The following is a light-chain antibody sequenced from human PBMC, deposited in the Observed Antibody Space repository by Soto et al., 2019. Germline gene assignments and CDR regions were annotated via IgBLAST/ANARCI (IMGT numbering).Light chain of an antibody. V-gene: IGKV1D-8*01. Sequence: VIWMTQSPSLLSASTGDRVTINCRMSQGISSDLAWYQQKPGKAPELLIYAASTLQSGVPSRFSGSGSGTDFTLTISCLQSEDFATYYCQQYYSFPLTFGGGTKVEIK. CDR3: QQYYSFPLT. CDR1: QGISSD. CDR2: AAS. J-gene: IGKJ4*01.